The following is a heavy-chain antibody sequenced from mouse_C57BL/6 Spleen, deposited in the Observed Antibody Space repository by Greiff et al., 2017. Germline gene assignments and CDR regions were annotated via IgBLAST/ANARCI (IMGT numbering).Heavy chain of an antibody. CDR2: ISSGGSYT. Sequence: EVMLVESGGDLVKPGGSLKLSCAASGFTFSSYGMSWVRQTPDKRLEWVATISSGGSYTYYPDSVKGRFTISRDNAKNTLYLQMSSLKSEDTAMDYCARGDYNCDYWGQGTTLTVSS. J-gene: IGHJ2*01. CDR1: GFTFSSYG. D-gene: IGHD2-4*01. CDR3: ARGDYNCDY. V-gene: IGHV5-6*01.